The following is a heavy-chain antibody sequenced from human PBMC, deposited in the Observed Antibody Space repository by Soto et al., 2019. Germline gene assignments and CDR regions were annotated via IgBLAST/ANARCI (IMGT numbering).Heavy chain of an antibody. Sequence: PSETLSLTXAVYGGSFSGYYWSWIRQPPGKGLEWIGEINHSGSTNYNPSLKSRVTISVDTSKNQFSLKLSSVTAADTAVYYCARGPYSDPWGQGTLVTVSS. CDR3: ARGPYSDP. CDR1: GGSFSGYY. V-gene: IGHV4-34*01. D-gene: IGHD1-26*01. J-gene: IGHJ5*02. CDR2: INHSGST.